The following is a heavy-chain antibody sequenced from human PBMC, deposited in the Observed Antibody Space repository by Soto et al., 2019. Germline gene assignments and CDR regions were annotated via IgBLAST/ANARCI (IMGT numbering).Heavy chain of an antibody. CDR2: IYYSGST. CDR3: ARVREPATVTEGAFDI. V-gene: IGHV4-59*01. D-gene: IGHD4-17*01. J-gene: IGHJ3*02. CDR1: GGSISSYY. Sequence: SETLSLTCTVSGGSISSYYWSWIRQPPGKGLEWIGYIYYSGSTNYNPSLKSRVTISVDTSKNQFSLKLSSVTAADTAVYYCARVREPATVTEGAFDIWGQGTMVTVS.